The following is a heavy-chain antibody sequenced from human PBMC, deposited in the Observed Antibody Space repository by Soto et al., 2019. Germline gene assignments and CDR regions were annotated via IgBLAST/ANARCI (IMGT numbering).Heavy chain of an antibody. CDR3: ARDSGECSSTSCYVPFEV. Sequence: PGGSLRLSCAASGFTFSSYSMNWVRQAPGKGLEWVSSISTSSTYKYYADSVKGRFTTSRDNAKNSLYLQMNSLRAEDTAVYYCARDSGECSSTSCYVPFEVWGQGTPVTVSS. D-gene: IGHD2-2*01. CDR2: ISTSSTYK. J-gene: IGHJ4*02. CDR1: GFTFSSYS. V-gene: IGHV3-21*01.